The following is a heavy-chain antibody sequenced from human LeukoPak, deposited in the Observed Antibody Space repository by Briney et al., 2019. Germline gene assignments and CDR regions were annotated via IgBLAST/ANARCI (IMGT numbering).Heavy chain of an antibody. Sequence: SETLSLTCTVSGGSISSSSYYWGWIRQPPGKGLEWIGSIYYSGSTYYNPSLKSRVTISVDTSKNQFSLKLSSVTAADTAVYYCARLYSSSRYYYYYYMDVWGKGTTVTVSS. V-gene: IGHV4-39*01. D-gene: IGHD6-13*01. CDR2: IYYSGST. CDR1: GGSISSSSYY. CDR3: ARLYSSSRYYYYYYMDV. J-gene: IGHJ6*03.